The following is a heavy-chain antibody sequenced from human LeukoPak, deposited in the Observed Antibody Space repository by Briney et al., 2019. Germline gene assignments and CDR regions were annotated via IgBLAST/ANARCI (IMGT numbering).Heavy chain of an antibody. D-gene: IGHD3-22*01. CDR2: INPNSGGT. Sequence: ASVKVSCKASGYTFTGYYMHWVRQAPGQGLEWMGWINPNSGGTNYAQKFQGRVTMTRDTSISTAYMELSRLRSDDTAVYYCARDSDSSGYYSDFDYWGQGTLVTVSS. V-gene: IGHV1-2*02. CDR1: GYTFTGYY. J-gene: IGHJ4*02. CDR3: ARDSDSSGYYSDFDY.